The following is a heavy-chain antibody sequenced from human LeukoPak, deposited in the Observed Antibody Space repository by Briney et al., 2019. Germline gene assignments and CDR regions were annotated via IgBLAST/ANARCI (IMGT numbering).Heavy chain of an antibody. CDR3: ARGEGYRVGAWWYFDY. D-gene: IGHD1-26*01. J-gene: IGHJ4*02. CDR2: INPNAGDT. Sequence: RGASVKVSCKASGYTFTTYYLHWVRQAPGQGLEWMGIINPNAGDTGYARKFLGRVTMTRDTSTSTVYMELSSLRPEDTAVYYCARGEGYRVGAWWYFDYWGQGTLVTVSS. V-gene: IGHV1-46*01. CDR1: GYTFTTYY.